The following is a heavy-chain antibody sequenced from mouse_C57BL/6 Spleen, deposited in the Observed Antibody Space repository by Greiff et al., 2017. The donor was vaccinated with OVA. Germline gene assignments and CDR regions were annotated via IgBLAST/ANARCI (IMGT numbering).Heavy chain of an antibody. J-gene: IGHJ4*01. V-gene: IGHV5-6*02. CDR3: ARHKDFPMYY. Sequence: DVMLVESGGDLVKPGGSLKLSCAASGFTFSSYGMSWVRQTPDTRLEWVATISSGGSYTYYPDSVKGRFTISRDNAKNTLYLQMSSLKSEDTAMYYCARHKDFPMYYWGQGTSVTVSS. CDR2: ISSGGSYT. CDR1: GFTFSSYG.